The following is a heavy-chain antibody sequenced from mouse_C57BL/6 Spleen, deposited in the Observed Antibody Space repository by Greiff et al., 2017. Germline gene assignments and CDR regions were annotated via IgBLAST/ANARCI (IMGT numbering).Heavy chain of an antibody. CDR1: GYTFTSYW. J-gene: IGHJ4*01. D-gene: IGHD1-1*01. CDR2: IYPSNGGT. Sequence: QVQLQQPGTELVQPGASVKLSCKASGYTFTSYWMHWVKQRPGPGLEWLGNIYPSNGGTNYNEKFQSQATLTVDKSSSTAYMQLSSLTSEDSAVYYCARRGGYDYYGSSYYAMDYWGQGTSVTVSS. CDR3: ARRGGYDYYGSSYYAMDY. V-gene: IGHV1-53*01.